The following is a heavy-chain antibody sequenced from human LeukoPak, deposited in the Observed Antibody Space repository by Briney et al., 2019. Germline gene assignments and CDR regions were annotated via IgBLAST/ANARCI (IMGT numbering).Heavy chain of an antibody. D-gene: IGHD3-16*01. J-gene: IGHJ6*02. V-gene: IGHV4-34*01. CDR1: GGSFSGYY. Sequence: SETLSLTCAVYGGSFSGYYWSWIRQPPGRGLEWIGEINHSGSTNYNPSLKSRVTISVDTSKNQFSLNLSSVTAADTAVYYSARSAGGGHYYGMEVWGQGTTVTVSS. CDR3: ARSAGGGHYYGMEV. CDR2: INHSGST.